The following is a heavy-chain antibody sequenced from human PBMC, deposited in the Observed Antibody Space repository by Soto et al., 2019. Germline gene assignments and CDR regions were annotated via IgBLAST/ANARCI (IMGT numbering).Heavy chain of an antibody. J-gene: IGHJ5*02. V-gene: IGHV4-61*02. D-gene: IGHD3-3*01. CDR2: VYSSGGT. CDR1: GGYISGGYYY. CDR3: ARGQRFSDWFDP. Sequence: PSETLSLTCAVSGGYISGGYYYWTWIRQPAGKGLEWIGRVYSSGGTHYNSSLKSRVTISLDTSKNQFSLRLISVTAADTAVYYCARGQRFSDWFDPWGQGNLVTVSS.